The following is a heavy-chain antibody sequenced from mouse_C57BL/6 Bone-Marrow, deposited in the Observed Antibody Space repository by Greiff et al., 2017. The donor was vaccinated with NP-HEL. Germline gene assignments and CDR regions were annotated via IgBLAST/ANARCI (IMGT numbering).Heavy chain of an antibody. CDR1: GFTFSDYY. Sequence: EVQLVESGGGLVQPGGSLKLSCAASGFTFSDYYMYWVRQTPEKRLEWVAYISNGGGSTYYPDTVKGRFTISRDNAKNTLYLQMSRLKSEDTAMYYCAVRPYAYWGQGTLVTVSA. CDR2: ISNGGGST. V-gene: IGHV5-12*01. CDR3: AVRPYAY. J-gene: IGHJ3*01. D-gene: IGHD2-14*01.